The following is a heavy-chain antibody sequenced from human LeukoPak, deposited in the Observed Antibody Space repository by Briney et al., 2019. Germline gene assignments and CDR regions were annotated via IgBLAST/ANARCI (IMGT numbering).Heavy chain of an antibody. D-gene: IGHD3-16*01. Sequence: PGGSLRLSCAASGFTFSSYAMSWVRQAPGKGLEWVSAISGSGGSTYYADSVKGRFTISRDNAKNSLYLQMNSLRAEDTAVYYCARDGGYRFDYWGQGTLVTVSS. CDR2: ISGSGGST. V-gene: IGHV3-23*01. J-gene: IGHJ4*02. CDR1: GFTFSSYA. CDR3: ARDGGYRFDY.